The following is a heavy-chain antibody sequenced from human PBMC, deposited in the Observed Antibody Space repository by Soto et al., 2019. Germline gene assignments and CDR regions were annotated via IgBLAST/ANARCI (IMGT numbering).Heavy chain of an antibody. CDR1: GFTFSSYG. Sequence: PGGSLRLSCAASGFTFSSYGMHWVRQAPGKGLEWVAVISYDGSNKYYADSVKGRFTISRDNSKNTLYLQMNSLRAEDTAVYYCAKDRARTIFGVVTKSPLDYWGQGTLVTVSS. J-gene: IGHJ4*02. D-gene: IGHD3-3*01. CDR3: AKDRARTIFGVVTKSPLDY. V-gene: IGHV3-30*18. CDR2: ISYDGSNK.